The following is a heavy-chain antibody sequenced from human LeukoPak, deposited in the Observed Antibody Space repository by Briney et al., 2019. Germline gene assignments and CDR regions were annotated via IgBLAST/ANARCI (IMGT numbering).Heavy chain of an antibody. Sequence: SETLSLTCTVSGGSISSYYWGWIRQPPGKGLEWIGSIYYSGSTYYNPSLKSRVTISVDTSKNQFSLKLSSVTAADTAVYYCARASPHYYDSSGYHNWFDPWGQGTLVTVSS. J-gene: IGHJ5*02. CDR1: GGSISSYY. V-gene: IGHV4-39*07. CDR3: ARASPHYYDSSGYHNWFDP. CDR2: IYYSGST. D-gene: IGHD3-22*01.